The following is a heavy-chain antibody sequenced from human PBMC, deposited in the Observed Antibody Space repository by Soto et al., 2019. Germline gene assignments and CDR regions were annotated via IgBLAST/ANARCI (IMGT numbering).Heavy chain of an antibody. Sequence: PSETLSLTCSVSGGSISGDYYWSWIRHSPEKGLEWLGYIYYSGSSYSNSALQSRLSMSLDTSKNQFSLKLRSVTAAVNAVYYCAGGGARWPGYLDNWGQGALVTVSS. D-gene: IGHD4-17*01. V-gene: IGHV4-30-4*02. CDR2: IYYSGSS. CDR3: AGGGARWPGYLDN. J-gene: IGHJ4*02. CDR1: GGSISGDYY.